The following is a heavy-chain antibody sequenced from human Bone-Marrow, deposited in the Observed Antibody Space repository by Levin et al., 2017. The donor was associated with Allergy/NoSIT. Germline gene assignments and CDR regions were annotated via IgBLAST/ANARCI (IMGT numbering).Heavy chain of an antibody. CDR1: GFTFNNYG. J-gene: IGHJ6*02. Sequence: PPASVKVSCAASGFTFNNYGMTWVRQAPGKGLEWVSSISGSGGSTYYADSVQGRFSLSRDNSKNTLYLQMSSLRAEDTAVSYLAKNLVRGSFYGNYGMDVWGQGTTVTVSS. V-gene: IGHV3-23*01. CDR3: AKNLVRGSFYGNYGMDV. CDR2: ISGSGGST. D-gene: IGHD1-26*01.